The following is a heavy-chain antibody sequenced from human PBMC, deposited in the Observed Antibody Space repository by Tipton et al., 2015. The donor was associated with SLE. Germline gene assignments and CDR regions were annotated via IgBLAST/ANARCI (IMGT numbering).Heavy chain of an antibody. J-gene: IGHJ4*02. D-gene: IGHD2-8*02. Sequence: SLRLSCAASGFNFRRTAMSWVRQAPGKGLEWVSGISSSGRTTYYADSMRGHFTISRDNSKDTLYLQMFSLRVGDTAIYFCAKEGGRGGVFDYWGQGSLVTVSS. CDR2: ISSSGRTT. CDR3: AKEGGRGGVFDY. V-gene: IGHV3-23*01. CDR1: GFNFRRTA.